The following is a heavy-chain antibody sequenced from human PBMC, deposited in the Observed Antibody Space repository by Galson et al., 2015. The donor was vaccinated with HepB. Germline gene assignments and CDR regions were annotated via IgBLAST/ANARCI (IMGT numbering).Heavy chain of an antibody. CDR3: ARHHGSGSYYNESPYYYYGMDV. CDR1: GYSFTSYW. V-gene: IGHV5-10-1*01. J-gene: IGHJ6*02. Sequence: QSGAEVKKPGESLRISCKGSGYSFTSYWISWVRQMPGRGLEWMGRIDPSDSYTNYSPSFQGHVTISADKSISTAYLQWSSLKASDTAMYYCARHHGSGSYYNESPYYYYGMDVWGQGTTVTVSS. D-gene: IGHD3-10*01. CDR2: IDPSDSYT.